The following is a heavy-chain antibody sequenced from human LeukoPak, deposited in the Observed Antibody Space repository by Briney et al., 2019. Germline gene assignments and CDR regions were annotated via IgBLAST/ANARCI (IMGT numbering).Heavy chain of an antibody. CDR1: GFTFSTYA. CDR3: AKYISGSYYSFDY. V-gene: IGHV3-23*01. Sequence: GGSLRLSCAASGFTFSTYAMSWVRQAPGKGLEWVSSISGGGGTTYYADSVKGRFTISRDNFKNTLFLQMNSLRAEDTAVYFCAKYISGSYYSFDYWGQGTLVTVSS. J-gene: IGHJ4*02. CDR2: ISGGGGTT. D-gene: IGHD3-10*01.